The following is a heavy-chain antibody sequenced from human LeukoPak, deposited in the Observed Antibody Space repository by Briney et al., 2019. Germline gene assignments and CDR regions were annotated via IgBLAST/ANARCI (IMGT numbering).Heavy chain of an antibody. V-gene: IGHV3-48*02. Sequence: GGSLRLSCATSGFTFSSYTMNWVRQAPGKGLEWVSFISSSSTTIYYADSVEGRFTISRDNAKNSLYLQMNSLRDEDTAVYYCAKETSNWFDPWGQGTLVTVSS. D-gene: IGHD4-11*01. J-gene: IGHJ5*02. CDR2: ISSSSTTI. CDR1: GFTFSSYT. CDR3: AKETSNWFDP.